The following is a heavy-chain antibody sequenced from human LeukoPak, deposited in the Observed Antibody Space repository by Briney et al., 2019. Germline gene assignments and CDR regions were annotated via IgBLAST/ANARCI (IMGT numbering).Heavy chain of an antibody. J-gene: IGHJ4*02. CDR2: IKQDGSEK. CDR3: ARDPGGWYPYYFDY. Sequence: GGSLRLSCAASGFTFSSYWMSWVRQAPGKGVEWVANIKQDGSEKYYVDSVKGRFTISRDNAENSLYLQMNSLRAEDRAVYYCARDPGGWYPYYFDYWGQGTLVTVSS. V-gene: IGHV3-7*03. D-gene: IGHD6-19*01. CDR1: GFTFSSYW.